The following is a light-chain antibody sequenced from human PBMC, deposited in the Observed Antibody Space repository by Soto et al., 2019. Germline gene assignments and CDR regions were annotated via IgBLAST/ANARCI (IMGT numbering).Light chain of an antibody. CDR3: QKYNSAPLT. J-gene: IGKJ5*01. CDR1: QGISTY. CDR2: AAS. Sequence: DIQMTQTPSSLSSSVGDRVTIACRASQGISTYLAWYQQKPGKVPKLLIYAASSLQSGVPSRFSGSGSGTDFTLTISSLQPEDVATYYCQKYNSAPLTFGPGTRLE. V-gene: IGKV1-27*01.